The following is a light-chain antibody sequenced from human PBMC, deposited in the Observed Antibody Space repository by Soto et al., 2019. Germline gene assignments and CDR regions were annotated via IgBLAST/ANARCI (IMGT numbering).Light chain of an antibody. J-gene: IGKJ5*01. CDR2: GAS. CDR1: QSVSSSY. Sequence: EVVLTQSPGTLSLSPGERATLSCRASQSVSSSYLAWYQQKPGQAPRLLIFGASNRATGIPARFSGSGSGTDFTLTINSLEPEDFAVYYCQQRDSWPITFGQGTRLEIK. V-gene: IGKV3D-20*02. CDR3: QQRDSWPIT.